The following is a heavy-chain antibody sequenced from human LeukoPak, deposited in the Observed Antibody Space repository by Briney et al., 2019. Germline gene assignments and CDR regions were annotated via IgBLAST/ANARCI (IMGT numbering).Heavy chain of an antibody. CDR1: GGSISSGSYY. V-gene: IGHV4-61*02. CDR3: ARANYYYDSSGYYWFDP. Sequence: SETLSLTCTVSGGSISSGSYYWSWIRQPAGKGLEWIGRIYTSGSTNYNPSLKSRVTISVDTSKNQFSLKLSSVTAADTAVYYCARANYYYDSSGYYWFDPWGQGTLVTVSS. D-gene: IGHD3-22*01. CDR2: IYTSGST. J-gene: IGHJ5*02.